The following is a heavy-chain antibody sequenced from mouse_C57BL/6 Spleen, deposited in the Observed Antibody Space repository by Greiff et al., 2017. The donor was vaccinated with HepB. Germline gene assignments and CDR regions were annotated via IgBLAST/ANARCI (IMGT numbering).Heavy chain of an antibody. V-gene: IGHV1-69*01. D-gene: IGHD1-1*01. CDR1: GYTFTSYW. J-gene: IGHJ3*01. CDR2: IDPSDSYT. Sequence: QVQLQQPGAELVMPGASVKLSCKASGYTFTSYWIHWVKQRPGQGLEWIGEIDPSDSYTNYNQKFKGKSTLTVDKSSSTAYMQLSSLTSEDSAVYYCARAYGSSSAWFAYWGQGTLVTVSA. CDR3: ARAYGSSSAWFAY.